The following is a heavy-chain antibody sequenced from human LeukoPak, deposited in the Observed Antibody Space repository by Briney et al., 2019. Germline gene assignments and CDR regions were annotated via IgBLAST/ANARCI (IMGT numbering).Heavy chain of an antibody. J-gene: IGHJ4*02. CDR3: ATHMTSVTTSLDY. V-gene: IGHV3-30-3*01. Sequence: PGGSLRLSCAASRFTFGNNAMHWVRQTPGKGLEWVSVISSDGSSKFYADSVRGRFTISRDNSKYTLYLQMNSLRVEDTAVYYCATHMTSVTTSLDYWGQGTLVTVSS. CDR1: RFTFGNNA. CDR2: ISSDGSSK. D-gene: IGHD4-17*01.